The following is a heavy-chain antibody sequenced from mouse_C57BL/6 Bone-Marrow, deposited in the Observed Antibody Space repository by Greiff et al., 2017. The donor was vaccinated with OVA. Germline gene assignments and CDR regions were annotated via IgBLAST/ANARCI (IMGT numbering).Heavy chain of an antibody. CDR2: ISYSGST. J-gene: IGHJ1*03. CDR1: GYSITSDY. D-gene: IGHD1-1*01. Sequence: EVQLQQSGPGLAKPSQPLSLTCSVTGYSITSDYWNWIRKFPGNKLEYMGYISYSGSTYYNPSLKSRISITRDTSKNQYYLQLNSVTTEDTATYYCARTYYGSIWYFDVWGTGTTVTVSS. V-gene: IGHV3-8*01. CDR3: ARTYYGSIWYFDV.